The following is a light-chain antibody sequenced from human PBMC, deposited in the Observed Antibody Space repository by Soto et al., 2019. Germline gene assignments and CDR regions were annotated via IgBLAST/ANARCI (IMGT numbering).Light chain of an antibody. Sequence: QSVLTQPPSASGTPGQRVTISCSGSSSNIGSKSATWYQQLPGTAPKLLIYNIIERPSGVPDRFSGSTSGTSASLAISGLQSEDEADYYCGAWDVSLNAYVFGVGTKLTVL. CDR1: SSNIGSKS. J-gene: IGLJ1*01. V-gene: IGLV1-44*01. CDR2: NII. CDR3: GAWDVSLNAYV.